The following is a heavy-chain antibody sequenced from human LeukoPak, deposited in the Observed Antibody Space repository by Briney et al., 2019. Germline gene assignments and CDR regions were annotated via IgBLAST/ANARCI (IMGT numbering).Heavy chain of an antibody. CDR1: GGSFSGYY. CDR2: INHSGST. Sequence: PSETLSLTCAVDGGSFSGYYWSWIRQPPGKGLEWIGEINHSGSTNYNPSLKSRVTISVDASKNQFSLKLSSLTAADTAVYYCARRNCSSTSCYAFDIWGQGTMVTVSS. CDR3: ARRNCSSTSCYAFDI. V-gene: IGHV4-34*01. J-gene: IGHJ3*02. D-gene: IGHD2-2*01.